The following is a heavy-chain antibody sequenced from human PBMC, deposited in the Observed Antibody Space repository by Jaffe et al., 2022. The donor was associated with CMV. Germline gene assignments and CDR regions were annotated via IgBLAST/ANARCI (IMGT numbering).Heavy chain of an antibody. CDR1: GFSLSTSGLA. CDR3: AHSPYDSSGLPGGFDF. J-gene: IGHJ3*01. V-gene: IGHV2-5*02. D-gene: IGHD3-22*01. CDR2: IYWDDDK. Sequence: QITLKESGPTLVKPTQTLTLTCTFSGFSLSTSGLAVGWIRQPPGKALEWLALIYWDDDKVYSPSLKSRLTITKDSSKNQVVLTMTNMDAVDRGTYYCAHSPYDSSGLPGGFDFWGQGTVVAVSS.